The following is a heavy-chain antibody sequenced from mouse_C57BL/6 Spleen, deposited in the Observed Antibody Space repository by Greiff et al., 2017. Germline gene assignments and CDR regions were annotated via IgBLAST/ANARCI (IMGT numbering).Heavy chain of an antibody. V-gene: IGHV5-6*01. CDR3: ARQGGYSNYEYFDY. D-gene: IGHD2-5*01. J-gene: IGHJ2*01. Sequence: EVQRVESGGDLVKPGGSLKLSCAASGFTFSSYGMSWVRQTPDKRLEWVATISSGGSYTYYPDSVKGRFTISSDNAKNTLYLQMSSLKSEDTAMYYCARQGGYSNYEYFDYWGQGTTLTVSS. CDR1: GFTFSSYG. CDR2: ISSGGSYT.